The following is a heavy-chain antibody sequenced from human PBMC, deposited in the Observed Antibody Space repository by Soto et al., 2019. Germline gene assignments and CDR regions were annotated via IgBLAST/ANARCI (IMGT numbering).Heavy chain of an antibody. J-gene: IGHJ4*02. V-gene: IGHV3-33*01. Sequence: QVQLVESGGGVVQPGRSLRLSCAASGFTFSSYGMHWVRQAPGKGLEWVAVIWLDGSNKYYADSVKGRFTISRDNSKXXXXXXXXXXXXXXXXXYYCARGLWSFDYWGQGNLVTVSS. D-gene: IGHD3-10*01. CDR3: ARGLWSFDY. CDR2: IWLDGSNK. CDR1: GFTFSSYG.